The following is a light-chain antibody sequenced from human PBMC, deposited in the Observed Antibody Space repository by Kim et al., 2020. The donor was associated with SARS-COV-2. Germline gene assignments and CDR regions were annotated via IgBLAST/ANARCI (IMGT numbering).Light chain of an antibody. CDR3: QKYNNWWT. V-gene: IGKV3-15*01. CDR2: GAA. Sequence: SGSQGEDATCCCRDSQSSTADLAGVQQKAGQVPRLLRYGAAHRDTGIPARCRGSGSGTEFTLTSSSLQCDDFAVYDGQKYNNWWTFGQGTKVDIK. J-gene: IGKJ1*01. CDR1: QSSTAD.